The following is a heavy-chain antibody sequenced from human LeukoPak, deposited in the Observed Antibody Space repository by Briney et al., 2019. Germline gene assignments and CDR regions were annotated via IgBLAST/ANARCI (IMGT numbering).Heavy chain of an antibody. J-gene: IGHJ4*02. CDR3: ARDFGIAPAGTGGWYFDY. CDR1: GGTFNSYA. V-gene: IGHV1-69*13. D-gene: IGHD6-13*01. CDR2: IIPIFGSA. Sequence: GASVKVSCKASGGTFNSYAISWVRQAPGQGLEWLGGIIPIFGSAIYAQNFQGRVTITADAFTRTTYMELNSLRSEDTAIYYCARDFGIAPAGTGGWYFDYWGQGTLVTVSS.